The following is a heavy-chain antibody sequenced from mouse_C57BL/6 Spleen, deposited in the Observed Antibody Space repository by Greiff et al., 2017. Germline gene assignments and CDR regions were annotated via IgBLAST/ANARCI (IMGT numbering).Heavy chain of an antibody. V-gene: IGHV1-69*01. CDR3: ARWSTHGDVFYAMDY. CDR1: GYTFTSYW. CDR2: IDPSDSYT. Sequence: QVQLQQPGAELVMPGASVKLSCKASGYTFTSYWMHWVKQRPGKGLEWIGEIDPSDSYTNYNQKFKGKSTLTVDKSSSTAYMQLSSLTSEDSADYDCARWSTHGDVFYAMDYWGQGTSVTVSS. D-gene: IGHD5-1*01. J-gene: IGHJ4*01.